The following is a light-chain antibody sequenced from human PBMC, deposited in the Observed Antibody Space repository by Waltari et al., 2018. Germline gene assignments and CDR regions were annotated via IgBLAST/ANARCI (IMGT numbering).Light chain of an antibody. V-gene: IGLV1-51*01. CDR1: SPNIGNNY. CDR2: DKK. Sequence: QSVLTQPPSVSAAPRQKVTISCSGSSPNIGNNYVSWYQQFPGTAPKLLIYDKKERPPGIPDRFSCSQSATSATLAITGLQTGDEADYYCATWDSSLSAYVFGTGTKVSVL. CDR3: ATWDSSLSAYV. J-gene: IGLJ1*01.